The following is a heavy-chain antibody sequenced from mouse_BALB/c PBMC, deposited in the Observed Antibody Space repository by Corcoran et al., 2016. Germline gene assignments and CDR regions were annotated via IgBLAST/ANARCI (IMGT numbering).Heavy chain of an antibody. D-gene: IGHD2-4*01. CDR1: GYIFSSYW. J-gene: IGHJ3*01. V-gene: IGHV1-9*01. CDR3: ARDDYDGRRFAY. CDR2: ILPGSGST. Sequence: QVQLQQSGAELMKPGASVMISCKATGYIFSSYWIEWIKQRPGHGLEWIGEILPGSGSTNYIEKFKGKATFTADTSSNTAYLQLSSLTSEDSAVYYCARDDYDGRRFAYWGRGTLVTVFA.